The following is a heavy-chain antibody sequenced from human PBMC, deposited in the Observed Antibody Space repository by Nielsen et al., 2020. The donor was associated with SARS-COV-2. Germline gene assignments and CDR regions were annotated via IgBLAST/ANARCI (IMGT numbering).Heavy chain of an antibody. CDR3: ARAVAGTPNWFDP. Sequence: SETLSLTCTVSGGSISSYYWSWIRQPPGKGLEWIGYIYYSGSTNYNPSLKSRVTISVDTSKNQFSLKLSSVTAADTAVYYCARAVAGTPNWFDPWGQGTLVTVSS. J-gene: IGHJ5*02. CDR2: IYYSGST. D-gene: IGHD6-19*01. CDR1: GGSISSYY. V-gene: IGHV4-59*08.